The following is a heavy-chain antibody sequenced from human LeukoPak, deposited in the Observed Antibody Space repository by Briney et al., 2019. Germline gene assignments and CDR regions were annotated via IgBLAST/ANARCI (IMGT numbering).Heavy chain of an antibody. J-gene: IGHJ5*02. Sequence: SQTLSLTCAISGDSVSSNSAAWNWIRQSPSRGLEWLGRTYYRSKWYNDYAVSVKSRITINPDTSKNQFSLQLNSVTPEDTAVYYCARAAMGYYYDSSGYYYLGAVDPWGQGTLVTVSS. CDR2: TYYRSKWYN. CDR3: ARAAMGYYYDSSGYYYLGAVDP. D-gene: IGHD3-22*01. CDR1: GDSVSSNSAA. V-gene: IGHV6-1*01.